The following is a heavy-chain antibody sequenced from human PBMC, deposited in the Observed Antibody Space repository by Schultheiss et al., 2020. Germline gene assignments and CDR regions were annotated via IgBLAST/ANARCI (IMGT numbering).Heavy chain of an antibody. CDR3: AGTTFPDY. D-gene: IGHD4-11*01. V-gene: IGHV1-2*04. J-gene: IGHJ4*02. CDR2: INPNSGGT. CDR1: GYTFTGYY. Sequence: ASVKVSCKASGYTFTGYYMHWVRQAPGQGLEWMGWINPNSGGTNYAQKFQGWVTMTRNTSISTAYMELSSLRSDDTAVYYCAGTTFPDYWGQGTLVTVSS.